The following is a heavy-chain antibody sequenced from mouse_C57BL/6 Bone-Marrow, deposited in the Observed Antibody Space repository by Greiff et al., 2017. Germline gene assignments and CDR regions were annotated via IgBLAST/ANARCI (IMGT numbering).Heavy chain of an antibody. CDR2: INPSTGGT. CDR1: GYSFTGYY. V-gene: IGHV1-43*01. D-gene: IGHD2-5*01. CDR3: ARTYYSNYGGYAMDY. Sequence: VQLKESGPELVKPGASVKISCKASGYSFTGYYMHWVKQSSEKSLEWIGEINPSTGGTSYNQKFKGKATLTVDKSSSTAYMQLKSLTSEDSAVYYWARTYYSNYGGYAMDYWGQGTSVTVSS. J-gene: IGHJ4*01.